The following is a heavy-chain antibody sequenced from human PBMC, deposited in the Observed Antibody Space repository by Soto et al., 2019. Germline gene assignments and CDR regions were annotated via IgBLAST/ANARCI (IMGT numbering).Heavy chain of an antibody. CDR3: AKTSGCSGGSCYLIYYFDY. Sequence: GGSLRLSCAASGFTFSSYAMSWVRQAPGKGLEWVSAISGSGGSTYYADSVKGRFTISRDNSKNTLYLQMNSLRAEDTAVYYCAKTSGCSGGSCYLIYYFDYWGQGTLVTVSS. D-gene: IGHD2-15*01. CDR1: GFTFSSYA. J-gene: IGHJ4*02. CDR2: ISGSGGST. V-gene: IGHV3-23*01.